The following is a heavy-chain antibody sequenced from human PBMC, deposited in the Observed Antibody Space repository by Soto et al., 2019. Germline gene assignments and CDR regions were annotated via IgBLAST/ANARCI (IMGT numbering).Heavy chain of an antibody. CDR3: ARVMGTTVITGLDY. J-gene: IGHJ4*02. CDR2: IWYDGSSK. V-gene: IGHV3-33*01. CDR1: GFTFSSYG. D-gene: IGHD4-17*01. Sequence: QVQLVESGGGVVQPGRSLRLSCAASGFTFSSYGMHWVRQAPGKGLEWVAVIWYDGSSKYYADSVKGDGSGKYYADSVKGDESSKYYTDSVKGRFTISRDNSENTLYLQMNSLRAEDTAVYYGARVMGTTVITGLDYWGQGTLVTVSS.